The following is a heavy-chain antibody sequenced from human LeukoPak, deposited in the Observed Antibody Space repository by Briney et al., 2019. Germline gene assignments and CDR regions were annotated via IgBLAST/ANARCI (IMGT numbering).Heavy chain of an antibody. V-gene: IGHV7-4-1*02. CDR1: GYTFTSYA. Sequence: ASVKVSCKASGYTFTSYAMNWVRQAPGQGLEWMGWINTNTGNPTYAQGFTGRFVFSLDTSVSTAYLQISSLKAEDTAVYYCARDRHPIVVVPAAMGYWGQGTLVTVSS. J-gene: IGHJ4*02. D-gene: IGHD2-2*01. CDR3: ARDRHPIVVVPAAMGY. CDR2: INTNTGNP.